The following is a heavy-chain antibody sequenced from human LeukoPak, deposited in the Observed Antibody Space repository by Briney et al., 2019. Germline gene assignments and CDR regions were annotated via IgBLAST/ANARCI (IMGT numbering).Heavy chain of an antibody. D-gene: IGHD3-22*01. Sequence: GGSLRLSCAASGFTFSSYAMHWVRQAPGKGLEWVAVISYDGSNKYYADSVKGRFTISRDNSKNTLYLQMNSLRAEDTAVYYCAKARFDYYDSSGYYGLFDYWGQGTLVTVSS. J-gene: IGHJ4*02. CDR3: AKARFDYYDSSGYYGLFDY. V-gene: IGHV3-30-3*01. CDR1: GFTFSSYA. CDR2: ISYDGSNK.